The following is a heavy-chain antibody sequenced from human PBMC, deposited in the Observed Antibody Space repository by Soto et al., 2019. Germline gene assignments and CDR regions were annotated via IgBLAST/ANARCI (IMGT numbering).Heavy chain of an antibody. V-gene: IGHV3-23*01. D-gene: IGHD4-4*01. J-gene: IGHJ6*02. CDR3: VKPPVITASYYYYDMDV. CDR1: GFTFSTYP. Sequence: GGSLRLSCAASGFTFSTYPMSWVRQAPGKGLEWVSGISGSGISAYYTDSVKGRFTISRDNSKNTVFLQMNSLRDEDTAVYYCVKPPVITASYYYYDMDVWGQGTTVTVSS. CDR2: ISGSGISA.